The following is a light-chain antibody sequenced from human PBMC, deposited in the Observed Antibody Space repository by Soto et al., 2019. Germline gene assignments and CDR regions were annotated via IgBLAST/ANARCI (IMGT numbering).Light chain of an antibody. J-gene: IGLJ1*01. V-gene: IGLV2-18*01. Sequence: QSALTQPPSVSGSPGQSVTISCTGTSTDFVTYNRVSWYQQPPGTAPKLIVYEASNRPLGVPDRFSGSKSGNTASLTISGLQAADEADYYCSLYTSENTYVFGTGTKLTV. CDR1: STDFVTYNR. CDR3: SLYTSENTYV. CDR2: EAS.